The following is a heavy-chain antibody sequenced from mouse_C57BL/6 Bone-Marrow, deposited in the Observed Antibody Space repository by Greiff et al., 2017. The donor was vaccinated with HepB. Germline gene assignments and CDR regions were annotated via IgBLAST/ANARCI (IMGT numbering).Heavy chain of an antibody. V-gene: IGHV1-18*01. CDR3: ASLAMDY. CDR1: GYTFTDYN. CDR2: INPNNGGT. Sequence: EVKLMESGPELVKPGASVKIPCKASGYTFTDYNMDWVKQSHGKSLEWIGDINPNNGGTIYNQKFKGKATLTVDKSSSTAYMELRSLTSEDTAVYYCASLAMDYWGQGTSVTVSS. J-gene: IGHJ4*01.